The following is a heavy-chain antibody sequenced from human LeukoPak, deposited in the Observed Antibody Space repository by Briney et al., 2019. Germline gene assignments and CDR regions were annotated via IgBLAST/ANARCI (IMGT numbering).Heavy chain of an antibody. CDR3: ATGMFDTDYSFLGFEY. Sequence: ASVKVSCKASGNTFMKFDFHWVRQATGQGPEWMGRLNPQNGNTEYAPKFQGRVTMTRNTSITTAHMELSSLTSEDTAVYYCATGMFDTDYSFLGFEYWGLGTPDSVSS. J-gene: IGHJ4*02. CDR1: GNTFMKFD. V-gene: IGHV1-8*01. D-gene: IGHD2/OR15-2a*01. CDR2: LNPQNGNT.